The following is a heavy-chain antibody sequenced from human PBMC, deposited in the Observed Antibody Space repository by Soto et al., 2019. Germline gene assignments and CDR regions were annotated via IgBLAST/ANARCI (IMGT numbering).Heavy chain of an antibody. D-gene: IGHD3-16*01. J-gene: IGHJ4*02. V-gene: IGHV1-69*19. CDR2: IIPLFGTP. Sequence: QVQLVQSGAEVKKPGSSVKVSCKASGGTFSSSAFSWVRQAPGQGLEWMGRIIPLFGTPNYAQRLQGRVTIIEDESTTTAYMELRSMRAEEAVVYYCGSGIGSTFGGVTREFDYWGQGTLVTVSS. CDR1: GGTFSSSA. CDR3: GSGIGSTFGGVTREFDY.